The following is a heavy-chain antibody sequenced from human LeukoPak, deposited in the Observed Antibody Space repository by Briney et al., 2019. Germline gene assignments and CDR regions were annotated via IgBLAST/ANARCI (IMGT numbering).Heavy chain of an antibody. CDR2: ISAYNGNT. CDR1: GYTFTSCG. J-gene: IGHJ4*02. D-gene: IGHD3-22*01. V-gene: IGHV1-18*01. Sequence: ASVKVSCKASGYTFTSCGISWVRQAPGQGLEWMGWISAYNGNTNYAQKLQGRVTMTTDTSTSTAYMELRSLRSDDTAVYYCARDVEEYYDSSGYSFDYWGQGTLVTVSS. CDR3: ARDVEEYYDSSGYSFDY.